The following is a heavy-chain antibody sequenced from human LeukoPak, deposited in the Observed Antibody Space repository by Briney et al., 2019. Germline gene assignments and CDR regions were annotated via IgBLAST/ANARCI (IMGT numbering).Heavy chain of an antibody. CDR3: AREGGSYPTRRRYYFDY. V-gene: IGHV3-33*01. Sequence: PGRSLRLSCAASGFTFSSYGMHWVRQAPGKGLEWVAVIWYDGSNKYYADSVKGRFTISRDNSKNTLYLQMNSLRAEDTAVYYCAREGGSYPTRRRYYFDYWGQGTLVTVSS. CDR1: GFTFSSYG. J-gene: IGHJ4*02. CDR2: IWYDGSNK. D-gene: IGHD1-26*01.